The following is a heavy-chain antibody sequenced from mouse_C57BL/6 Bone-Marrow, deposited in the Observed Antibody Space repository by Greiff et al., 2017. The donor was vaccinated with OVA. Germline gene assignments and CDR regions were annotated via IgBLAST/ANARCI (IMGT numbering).Heavy chain of an antibody. V-gene: IGHV14-4*01. J-gene: IGHJ2*01. CDR3: TTSSNYD. D-gene: IGHD2-5*01. Sequence: EVKLQESGAELVRPGASVKLSCTASGFNIKDDYMHWVKQRPEQGLEWIGWIDPENGDTEYASKFQGKATITADTSSNTAYLQLSSLTSEDTAVYYCTTSSNYDWGQGTTLTVSS. CDR2: IDPENGDT. CDR1: GFNIKDDY.